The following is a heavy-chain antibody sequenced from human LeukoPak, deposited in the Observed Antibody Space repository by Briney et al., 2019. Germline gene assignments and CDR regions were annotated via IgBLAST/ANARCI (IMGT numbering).Heavy chain of an antibody. CDR2: MNPNSGNT. CDR3: ARGGPAANPNNWSDP. J-gene: IGHJ5*02. CDR1: GYTFTSYD. D-gene: IGHD2-2*01. V-gene: IGHV1-8*01. Sequence: GASVKVSCKASGYTFTSYDINWVRQATGQGLEWMGWMNPNSGNTGYAQKFQGRVTMTRSTSISTAYMELSSLRSEDTAVYYCARGGPAANPNNWSDPWGQGTLVTVSS.